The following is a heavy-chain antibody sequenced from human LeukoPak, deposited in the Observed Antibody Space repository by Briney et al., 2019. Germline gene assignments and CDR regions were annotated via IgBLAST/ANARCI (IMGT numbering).Heavy chain of an antibody. D-gene: IGHD2-2*01. Sequence: PSETLSLTCTVSGGSVSSGSYYWSWIRQPPGKGLEWIGYIYYSGSTNYNPSLKSRVTISVDTSKNQSSLKLSSVTAADTAVYYCARFPIVVVPAATTIDYWGQGTLVTVSP. V-gene: IGHV4-61*01. CDR2: IYYSGST. CDR1: GGSVSSGSYY. CDR3: ARFPIVVVPAATTIDY. J-gene: IGHJ4*02.